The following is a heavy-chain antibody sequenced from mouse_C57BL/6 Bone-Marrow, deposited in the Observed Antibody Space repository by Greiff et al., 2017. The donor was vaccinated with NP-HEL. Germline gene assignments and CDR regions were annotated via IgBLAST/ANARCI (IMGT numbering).Heavy chain of an antibody. V-gene: IGHV14-4*01. CDR3: TTSLVTTVPVDV. Sequence: VQLQQSGAELVRPGASVKLSCTASGFNITDDYMHWVKQRPEQGLEWIGWIDPENGDTEYASKFQGKATITADTSSNTAYLQLSSLTSEDTAVYYCTTSLVTTVPVDVWGTGTTVTVSS. D-gene: IGHD1-1*01. CDR1: GFNITDDY. CDR2: IDPENGDT. J-gene: IGHJ1*03.